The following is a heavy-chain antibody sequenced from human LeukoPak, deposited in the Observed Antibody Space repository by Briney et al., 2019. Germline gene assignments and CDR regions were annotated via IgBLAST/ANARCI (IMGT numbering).Heavy chain of an antibody. V-gene: IGHV4-34*01. CDR3: ARDAPLYYYYYGMDV. CDR1: GGSISGYY. J-gene: IGHJ6*02. CDR2: INHSGST. Sequence: SETLSLTCTVSGGSISGYYWSWIRQPPGKGLEWIGEINHSGSTNYNPSLKSRVTISVDTSKNQFSLKLSSVTAADTAVYYCARDAPLYYYYYGMDVWGQGTTVTVSS.